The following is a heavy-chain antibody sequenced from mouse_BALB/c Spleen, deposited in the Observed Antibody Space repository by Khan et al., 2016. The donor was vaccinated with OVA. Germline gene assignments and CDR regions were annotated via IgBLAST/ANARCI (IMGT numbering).Heavy chain of an antibody. Sequence: QVQLQQSGAELAKPGASVKMSCKASGYTFTTYWMHWVKQRPGQGLEWIGYINPTSGSPDYNEKFKDRATLSADKSSSTAYLQLSSLTSEDSAGYYWTRYRIDYWGQGTTLTVSS. CDR3: TRYRIDY. V-gene: IGHV1-7*01. CDR2: INPTSGSP. J-gene: IGHJ2*01. CDR1: GYTFTTYW. D-gene: IGHD2-12*01.